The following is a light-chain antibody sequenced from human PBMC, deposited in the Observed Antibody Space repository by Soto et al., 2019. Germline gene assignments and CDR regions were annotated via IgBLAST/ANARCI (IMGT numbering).Light chain of an antibody. CDR1: SSDIGGYNF. Sequence: SALTQPASVSGSPGQSITIACTGTSSDIGGYNFVSWYQQHPGKAPKLLIYDVGNRPSGVSNRFSGSKSGNTASLTSSGLQAEDEAHYYCNSYRTVSTYVFGTGTKLTVL. CDR2: DVG. V-gene: IGLV2-14*01. CDR3: NSYRTVSTYV. J-gene: IGLJ1*01.